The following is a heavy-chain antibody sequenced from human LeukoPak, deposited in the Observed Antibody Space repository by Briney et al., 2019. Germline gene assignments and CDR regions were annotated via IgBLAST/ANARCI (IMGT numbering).Heavy chain of an antibody. Sequence: PGGSLRLSCPASGFTVSSNYMSWVRQAPGKGLEGVADFYSGGSTYYAESVKGRFTISRDNSKNTVYLQMNSLSAEDAAVYYCARDIGLSSGYGPWGQGTLVTVSS. CDR3: ARDIGLSSGYGP. D-gene: IGHD3-22*01. J-gene: IGHJ5*02. CDR1: GFTVSSNY. V-gene: IGHV3-53*01. CDR2: FYSGGST.